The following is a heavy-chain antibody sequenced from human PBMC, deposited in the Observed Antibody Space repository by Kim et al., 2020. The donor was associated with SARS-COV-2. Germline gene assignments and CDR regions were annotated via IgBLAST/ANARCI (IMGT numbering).Heavy chain of an antibody. V-gene: IGHV3-48*03. CDR3: ARGDFDWLLCSNGVDY. Sequence: SVKGRFTISRDNAKNTLYQQMNSLRAEDTAVYYCARGDFDWLLCSNGVDYWGQGTLVTVSS. J-gene: IGHJ4*01. D-gene: IGHD3-9*01.